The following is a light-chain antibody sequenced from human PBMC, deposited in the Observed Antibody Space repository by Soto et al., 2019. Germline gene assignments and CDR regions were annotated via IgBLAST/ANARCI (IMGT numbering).Light chain of an antibody. V-gene: IGKV3-15*01. J-gene: IGKJ1*01. Sequence: EIVLTQSPATLSLSPGERATLSCRASQSVSSYLAWYQQKPGQAPRLLIYDASTRATGIPARFSGSGSGTEFTLTISLQSEDFAVYYCQQYNNWPPWTFGQGTKVDI. CDR2: DAS. CDR3: QQYNNWPPWT. CDR1: QSVSSY.